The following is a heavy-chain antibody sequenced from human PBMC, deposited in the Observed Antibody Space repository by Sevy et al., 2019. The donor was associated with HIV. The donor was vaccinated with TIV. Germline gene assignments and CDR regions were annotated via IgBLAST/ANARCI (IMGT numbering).Heavy chain of an antibody. CDR3: ARGPLIAARYNWFDP. CDR2: IYTSRST. V-gene: IGHV4-4*07. Sequence: SETLSLTCTVSGGSISSYYWSWIRQPAGKGLEWIGRIYTSRSTNYNPSLKSRVTMSVDTSKNQFSLKLSSVTAADTAVYYCARGPLIAARYNWFDPWGQGTLVTVSS. D-gene: IGHD6-6*01. J-gene: IGHJ5*02. CDR1: GGSISSYY.